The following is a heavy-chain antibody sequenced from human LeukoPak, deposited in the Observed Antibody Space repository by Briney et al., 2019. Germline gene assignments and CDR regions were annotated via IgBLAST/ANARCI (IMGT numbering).Heavy chain of an antibody. V-gene: IGHV3-74*01. J-gene: IGHJ4*02. CDR3: ARLPVAMRAFDY. D-gene: IGHD5-12*01. Sequence: GGSLRLSCAASGFTFSSYAMSWVRQTPGKGLEWVSRINSDGSSTSYADSVKGRFTISRDNAKNTLYLQMNSLRAEDTAVYYCARLPVAMRAFDYWGQGTLVTVSS. CDR2: INSDGSST. CDR1: GFTFSSYA.